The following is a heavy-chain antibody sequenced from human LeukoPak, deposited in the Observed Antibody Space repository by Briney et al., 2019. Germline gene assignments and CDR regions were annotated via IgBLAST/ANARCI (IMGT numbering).Heavy chain of an antibody. Sequence: PGGALRLSCAAPGFPFRSYSMNWGRQAPGKGLGWVSSISSSSSYIYYADSVKGRFTISRDNAKNSLYLQMNSLRAEDTAVYYCARALGYDILTRPAPWGQGTLVTVSS. CDR2: ISSSSSYI. CDR3: ARALGYDILTRPAP. V-gene: IGHV3-21*01. CDR1: GFPFRSYS. D-gene: IGHD3-9*01. J-gene: IGHJ5*02.